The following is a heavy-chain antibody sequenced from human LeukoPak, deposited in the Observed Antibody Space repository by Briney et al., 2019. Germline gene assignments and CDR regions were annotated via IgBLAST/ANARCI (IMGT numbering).Heavy chain of an antibody. D-gene: IGHD3-16*01. CDR3: AAYITAAFDY. Sequence: SETLSLTCTVSGGSISSYYWSWIRQPPGKGLEWIGYIYYSGSTNYNPSLKSRVTISVDTSKNQFSLKLSSVTAADTAVYYCAAYITAAFDYWGQGTLVTVSS. CDR2: IYYSGST. J-gene: IGHJ4*02. V-gene: IGHV4-59*01. CDR1: GGSISSYY.